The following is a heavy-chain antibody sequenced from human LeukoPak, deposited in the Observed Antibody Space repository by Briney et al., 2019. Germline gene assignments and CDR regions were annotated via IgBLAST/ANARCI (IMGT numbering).Heavy chain of an antibody. CDR1: GYTFTGYY. Sequence: GASVKVSCKASGYTFTGYYMHWVRQAPGQGLEWMGWINPNSGGTNYAQKFQGRVTMTRDTSISTAYMELSRLRSDDTAVYYCGETYDSSGYFRCWGQGTLVTVSS. J-gene: IGHJ4*02. D-gene: IGHD3-22*01. V-gene: IGHV1-2*02. CDR3: GETYDSSGYFRC. CDR2: INPNSGGT.